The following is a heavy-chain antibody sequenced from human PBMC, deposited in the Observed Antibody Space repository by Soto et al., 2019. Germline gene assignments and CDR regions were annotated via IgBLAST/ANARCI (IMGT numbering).Heavy chain of an antibody. CDR2: IGNRGRTI. CDR1: GFTFSNYE. J-gene: IGHJ6*02. Sequence: EVQLVESGGGLVQAGGSLRLFCAASGFTFSNYEMNWVRQAPGKGLEWVSYIGNRGRTIYYADSVKGRFTISSDNAKNSLYLQMNSLRAEDTAVYYCARDPAIYSGKFDYGLDVWGQGTTVTVSS. D-gene: IGHD4-4*01. CDR3: ARDPAIYSGKFDYGLDV. V-gene: IGHV3-48*03.